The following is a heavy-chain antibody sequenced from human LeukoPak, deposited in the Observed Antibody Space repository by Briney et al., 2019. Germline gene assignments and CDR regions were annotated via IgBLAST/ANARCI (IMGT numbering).Heavy chain of an antibody. CDR3: AHSAMVREMDYGMDV. D-gene: IGHD3-10*01. CDR2: IYWDDDK. V-gene: IGHV2-5*02. J-gene: IGHJ6*04. Sequence: SGPTLVKPTQTLTLTCTFSGFSLSSSGVGVNCIRQPPAQALEWLALIYWDDDKRYSPSLSSRLTITKDTSKNQVVLTMTNMDPVDTATYYCAHSAMVREMDYGMDVWGKGTTVTVSS. CDR1: GFSLSSSGVG.